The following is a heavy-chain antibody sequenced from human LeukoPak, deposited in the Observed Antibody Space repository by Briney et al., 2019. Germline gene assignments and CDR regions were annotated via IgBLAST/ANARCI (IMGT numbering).Heavy chain of an antibody. J-gene: IGHJ4*02. CDR1: GFTFSSYD. CDR2: IGTAGDT. V-gene: IGHV3-13*01. CDR3: ARDLAYSRLDY. Sequence: GGSLRLSCAAFGFTFSSYDMHWVRQATGKGLEWVSAIGTAGDTYYPGSVKGRFTISRENAKNSLYLQMNSLRAEDTAVYYCARDLAYSRLDYWGQGMLVTVSS. D-gene: IGHD5-18*01.